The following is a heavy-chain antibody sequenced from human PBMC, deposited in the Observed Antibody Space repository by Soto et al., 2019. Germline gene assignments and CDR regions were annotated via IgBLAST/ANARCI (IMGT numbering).Heavy chain of an antibody. D-gene: IGHD3-10*01. CDR2: IYHSGST. Sequence: SETLSLTCAVSGGSISSGGYSWSWIRQPPGKGLEWIGYIYHSGSTYYNPSLKSRVTISVDRSKNQFSLKLSSVTAVDTAVYYCARRYYYFDYWGQGTLVTVSS. CDR1: GGSISSGGYS. CDR3: ARRYYYFDY. J-gene: IGHJ4*02. V-gene: IGHV4-30-2*01.